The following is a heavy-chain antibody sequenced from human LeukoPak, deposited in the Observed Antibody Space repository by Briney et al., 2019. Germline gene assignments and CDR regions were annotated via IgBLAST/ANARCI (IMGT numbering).Heavy chain of an antibody. D-gene: IGHD6-13*01. Sequence: GGSLRLSCAASGFTVSSNYMSWVRQAPGKGLEWVSAISGSGGSTYYADSVKGRFTISRDNSKNTLYLQMSSLRAEDTAVYYCAKDQLDLPYYYYYGMDVWGQGTTVTVSS. CDR1: GFTVSSNY. J-gene: IGHJ6*02. V-gene: IGHV3-23*01. CDR3: AKDQLDLPYYYYYGMDV. CDR2: ISGSGGST.